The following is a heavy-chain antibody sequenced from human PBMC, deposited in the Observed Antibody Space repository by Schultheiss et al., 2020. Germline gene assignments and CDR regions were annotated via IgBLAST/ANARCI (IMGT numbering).Heavy chain of an antibody. Sequence: SETLSLTCTVSGGSVSSGSYYWSWIRQPPGKGLEWIGYIYYSGSTNYNPSLKSRVTISVDTSKNQFSLKLSSVTAADTAVYYCARGEVEMATINGPYYYYGMDVWGQGTTVTVS. D-gene: IGHD5-24*01. V-gene: IGHV4-61*01. J-gene: IGHJ6*02. CDR2: IYYSGST. CDR3: ARGEVEMATINGPYYYYGMDV. CDR1: GGSVSSGSYY.